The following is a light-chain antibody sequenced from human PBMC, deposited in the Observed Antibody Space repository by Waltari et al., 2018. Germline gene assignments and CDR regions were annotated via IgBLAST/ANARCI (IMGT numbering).Light chain of an antibody. CDR3: NSYTSTSKVL. V-gene: IGLV2-18*02. Sequence: QSDLTQSPSVSGSPGQSVTISCTGTPSDIGNYDSVSWYHQSPGTAPKLLIYEVSHRSSGVPDRFSGSKSGNTASLSISGLQAEDEGYYYCNSYTSTSKVLFGEGTKLTVL. CDR2: EVS. J-gene: IGLJ2*01. CDR1: PSDIGNYDS.